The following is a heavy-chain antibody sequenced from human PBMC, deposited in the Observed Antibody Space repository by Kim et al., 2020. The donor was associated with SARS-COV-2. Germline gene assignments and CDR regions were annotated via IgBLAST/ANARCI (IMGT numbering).Heavy chain of an antibody. J-gene: IGHJ4*02. CDR2: INHSGST. CDR1: GGSFSGYY. V-gene: IGHV4-34*01. CDR3: ARARRVWYDSSGYYFDY. Sequence: SETLSLTCAVYGGSFSGYYWSWIRQPPGKGLEWIGEINHSGSTNYNPSLKSRVTISVDTSKNQFSLKLSSVTAADTAVYYCARARRVWYDSSGYYFDYWGQGTLVTVSS. D-gene: IGHD3-22*01.